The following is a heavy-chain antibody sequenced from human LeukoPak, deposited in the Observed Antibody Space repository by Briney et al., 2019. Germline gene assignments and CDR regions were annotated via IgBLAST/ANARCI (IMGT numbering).Heavy chain of an antibody. D-gene: IGHD3-22*01. Sequence: PGGSLRLSCAASGFSFDEYAMHWVRQAPGKGLEWVSAISGSGGSTYYADSVKGRFTISRDNSKNTLYLQMNSLRAEDTAVYYCAKGGPDYTMIVVVIPHYFDYWGQGTLVTVSS. CDR1: GFSFDEYA. CDR3: AKGGPDYTMIVVVIPHYFDY. J-gene: IGHJ4*02. CDR2: ISGSGGST. V-gene: IGHV3-23*01.